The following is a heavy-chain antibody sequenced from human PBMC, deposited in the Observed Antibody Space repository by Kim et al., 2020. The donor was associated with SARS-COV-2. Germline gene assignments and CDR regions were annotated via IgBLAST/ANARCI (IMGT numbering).Heavy chain of an antibody. V-gene: IGHV5-51*01. CDR2: IYPGDSDT. CDR3: AINWNDYCFDY. J-gene: IGHJ4*02. D-gene: IGHD1-1*01. Sequence: GESLKISCKGSGYSFTSYWIGWVRQTPGKGLEWMGTIYPGDSDTKYSPSFQGQDTISADKSISTAYLQWSSLKASDTARYDCAINWNDYCFDYWDQGTLVTDSS. CDR1: GYSFTSYW.